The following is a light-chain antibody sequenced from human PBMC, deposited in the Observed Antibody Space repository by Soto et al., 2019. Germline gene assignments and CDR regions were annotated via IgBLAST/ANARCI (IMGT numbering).Light chain of an antibody. J-gene: IGLJ1*01. CDR3: QSYDASLSGYV. CDR2: GKN. Sequence: QSALTQPPSVSEAPGQGVTISCTGSSSNIGGGYDVHWFQQLPGTAPKLLFYGKNNRPSGVPDRFSGSTSGMSASLAITGLQTEDEAIYYCQSYDASLSGYVFGTGTKVTVL. CDR1: SSNIGGGYD. V-gene: IGLV1-40*01.